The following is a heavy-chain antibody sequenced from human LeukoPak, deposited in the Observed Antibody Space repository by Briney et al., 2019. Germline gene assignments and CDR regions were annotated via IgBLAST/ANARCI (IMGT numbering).Heavy chain of an antibody. J-gene: IGHJ6*03. CDR3: ARASEGKSAYYYYMDV. V-gene: IGHV1-46*01. CDR2: INPSGGST. CDR1: GYTFTSYY. Sequence: ASVKVSCKASGYTFTSYYMHWVRQAPGQGLEWMGIINPSGGSTSYAQKFQGRVTMTRDTSTSTVYMELSSLRSEDTAVYYCARASEGKSAYYYYMDVWGKGTTVTVSS.